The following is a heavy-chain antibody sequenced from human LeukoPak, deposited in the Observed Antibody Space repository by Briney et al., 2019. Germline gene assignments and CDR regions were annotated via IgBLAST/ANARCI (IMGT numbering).Heavy chain of an antibody. J-gene: IGHJ5*02. D-gene: IGHD6-13*01. CDR2: IYPGDSDT. V-gene: IGHV5-51*01. Sequence: GESLKISCKGSGYSFTSYWIGWVRQMAGKGLEWMGIIYPGDSDTRYSPSFQGQVTISADRSISTAFLQWNSLKASDTAMYYCARLGAAAGPNWFDPWGQGTLVTVSS. CDR1: GYSFTSYW. CDR3: ARLGAAAGPNWFDP.